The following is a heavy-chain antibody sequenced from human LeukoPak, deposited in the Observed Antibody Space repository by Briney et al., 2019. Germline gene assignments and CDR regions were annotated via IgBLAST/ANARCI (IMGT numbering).Heavy chain of an antibody. CDR3: AHRHTLKTGDHVFDS. V-gene: IGHV2-5*02. J-gene: IGHJ4*02. CDR1: GFSLSTSGVG. CDR2: IYWDDDK. D-gene: IGHD7-27*01. Sequence: SGPTLVNPTQTLTLTCTFSGFSLSTSGVGVGWIRQPPGKALEWPALIYWDDDKRYSPSLKSRLTITKDTSKNQVVLTMTNMDPVDTATYYCAHRHTLKTGDHVFDSWGQGTLVTVSS.